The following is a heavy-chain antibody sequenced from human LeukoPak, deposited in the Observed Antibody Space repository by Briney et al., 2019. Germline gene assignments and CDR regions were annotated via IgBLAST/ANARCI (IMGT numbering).Heavy chain of an antibody. CDR2: IYYSGST. Sequence: SETLSLTCAVYGGSFSGYYWSWIRQPPGKGLEWIGYIYYSGSTNYNPSLKSRVTISVDTSKNQFSLKLSSVTAADTAVYYCARRSGSGSYYNYFHYWGQGTLVTVSS. D-gene: IGHD3-10*01. J-gene: IGHJ4*02. V-gene: IGHV4-59*01. CDR3: ARRSGSGSYYNYFHY. CDR1: GGSFSGYY.